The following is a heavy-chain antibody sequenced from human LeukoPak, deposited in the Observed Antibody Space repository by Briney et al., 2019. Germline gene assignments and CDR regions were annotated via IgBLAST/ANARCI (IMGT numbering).Heavy chain of an antibody. CDR1: GFTFSSYG. CDR3: AKGFFYYYDSSTYLDY. J-gene: IGHJ4*02. D-gene: IGHD3-22*01. V-gene: IGHV3-30*18. Sequence: PGGSLRLSCAAPGFTFSSYGMHWVRQAPGKGLEWVAVISYDGSNKYYADSVKGRFTISRDNSKNTLYLQMNSLRAEDTAVYYCAKGFFYYYDSSTYLDYWGQGTLVTVSS. CDR2: ISYDGSNK.